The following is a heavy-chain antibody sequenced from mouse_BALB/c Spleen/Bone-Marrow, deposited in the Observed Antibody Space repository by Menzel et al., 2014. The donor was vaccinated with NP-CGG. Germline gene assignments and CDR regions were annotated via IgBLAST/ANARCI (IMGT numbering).Heavy chain of an antibody. CDR1: GFDFSSYW. CDR3: TRLHYYGYSAY. D-gene: IGHD1-2*01. Sequence: EVKLQESGGGLVQPGGSLKLSCAASGFDFSSYWMSWVRRAPGKGLEWIGEINPDSSTINYTPSLKDKFIISRVNAKNTLYLQKNKVRSEDTALYYCTRLHYYGYSAYWGQGTLVTVST. J-gene: IGHJ3*01. CDR2: INPDSSTI. V-gene: IGHV4-1*02.